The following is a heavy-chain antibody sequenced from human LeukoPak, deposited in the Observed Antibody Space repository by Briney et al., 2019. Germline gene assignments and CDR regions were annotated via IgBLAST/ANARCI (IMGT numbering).Heavy chain of an antibody. Sequence: PGGSLRFSCAASGFTFDDYAMHWVRQAPGKGLEWVSGISWNSGSIGYADSVKGRFTISRDNAKNSLYLQMNSLRAEDTALYYCAKGAWGALDYWGQGTLVTVSS. CDR1: GFTFDDYA. J-gene: IGHJ4*02. V-gene: IGHV3-9*01. CDR3: AKGAWGALDY. D-gene: IGHD1-26*01. CDR2: ISWNSGSI.